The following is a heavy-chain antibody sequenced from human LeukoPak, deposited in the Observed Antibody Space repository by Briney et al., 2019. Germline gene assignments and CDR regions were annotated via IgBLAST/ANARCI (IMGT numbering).Heavy chain of an antibody. CDR3: AKAEGGYDSGSYYLFDY. CDR2: ISGSGGST. CDR1: GFTFSSYA. D-gene: IGHD3-10*01. J-gene: IGHJ4*02. Sequence: GGSLRLSCAASGFTFSSYAMSWVRQAPGKGLEWVSAISGSGGSTYYADSVKGRFTISRDNSKNTLYLQMNSLRAEDTAVYYCAKAEGGYDSGSYYLFDYWGQGTLVTVSS. V-gene: IGHV3-23*01.